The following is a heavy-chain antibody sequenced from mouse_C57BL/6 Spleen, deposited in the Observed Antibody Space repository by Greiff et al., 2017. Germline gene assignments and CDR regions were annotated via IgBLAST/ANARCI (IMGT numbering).Heavy chain of an antibody. CDR3: ARSTTVVEDWYFDV. CDR2: INPYNGGT. CDR1: GYTFTDYY. D-gene: IGHD1-1*01. Sequence: EVKVVESGPVLVKPGASVKMSCKASGYTFTDYYMNWVKQSHGKSLEWIGVINPYNGGTSYNQKFKGKATLTVDKSSSTAYMELNSLTSEDSAVYYCARSTTVVEDWYFDVWGTGTTVTVSS. J-gene: IGHJ1*03. V-gene: IGHV1-19*01.